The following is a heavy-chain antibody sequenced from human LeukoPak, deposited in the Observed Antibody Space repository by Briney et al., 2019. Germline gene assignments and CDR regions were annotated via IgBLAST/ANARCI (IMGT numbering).Heavy chain of an antibody. J-gene: IGHJ4*02. V-gene: IGHV2-5*02. CDR1: GFSLSASGVG. D-gene: IGHD2-15*01. CDR3: APSLSSGYCSGGSCYSFSS. CDR2: IYWDDDK. Sequence: KECGPTLVKPTQTLTLTCTFSGFSLSASGVGVGWIRQPPGKALEWLALIYWDDDKRYSPSLKSRLTITKDTSKNQVVLTMTNMDPVDTATYYCAPSLSSGYCSGGSCYSFSSWGQGTLVTVSS.